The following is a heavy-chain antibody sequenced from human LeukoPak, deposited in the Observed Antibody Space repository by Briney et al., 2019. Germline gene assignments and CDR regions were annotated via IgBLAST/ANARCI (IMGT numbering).Heavy chain of an antibody. J-gene: IGHJ4*02. CDR1: GGSISSYY. D-gene: IGHD1-26*01. CDR3: ARHGRELLGVDY. Sequence: SETLSLTCTVSGGSISSYYWSWIRQPPGKGLEWIGYIYYSGSTNCNPSLKSRVTISVDTSKNQFSLKLSSVTAADTAVYYCARHGRELLGVDYWGQGTLVTVSS. V-gene: IGHV4-59*08. CDR2: IYYSGST.